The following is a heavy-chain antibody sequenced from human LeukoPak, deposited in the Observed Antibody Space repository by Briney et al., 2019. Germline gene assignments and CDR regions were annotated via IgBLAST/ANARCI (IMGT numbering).Heavy chain of an antibody. V-gene: IGHV4-30-2*01. CDR2: SYHSGIT. Sequence: PSETLSLTSAVSGGSISRGGYSWSWIRQPPGKGLEWIGYSYHSGITYYNPSLKSRVTISVDRSKNQFSLKLSSVAAADTAVYYCARLLWFGQFYFDYWGQGTLVTVSS. D-gene: IGHD3-10*01. CDR1: GGSISRGGYS. J-gene: IGHJ4*02. CDR3: ARLLWFGQFYFDY.